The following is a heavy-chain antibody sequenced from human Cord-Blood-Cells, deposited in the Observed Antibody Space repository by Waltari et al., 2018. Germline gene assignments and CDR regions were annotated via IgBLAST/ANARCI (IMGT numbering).Heavy chain of an antibody. CDR3: ARDSGYSYGPFDY. J-gene: IGHJ4*02. Sequence: QVQLVESGGGVVQPGRSLRLSCAASGFTFSSYAMHWVRQAPGKGLEWGAVISYDGSNKYYADSVKGRFTISRDNSKNTLYLQMNSLRAEDTAVYYCARDSGYSYGPFDYWGQGTLVTVSS. CDR1: GFTFSSYA. V-gene: IGHV3-30-3*01. D-gene: IGHD5-18*01. CDR2: ISYDGSNK.